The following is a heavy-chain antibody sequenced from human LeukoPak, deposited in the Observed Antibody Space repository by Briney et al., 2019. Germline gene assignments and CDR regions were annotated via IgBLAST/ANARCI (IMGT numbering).Heavy chain of an antibody. CDR1: GFTFSGHW. D-gene: IGHD3-16*01. CDR2: INPDGSGR. CDR3: ARDVQELFFS. J-gene: IGHJ5*02. Sequence: PGGSLRLSCAASGFTFSGHWMDWVRQAPGKGLVWVARINPDGSGRHYAGFVEGRFTISRDNAKNAVFLQMNSLRVEDTAVYYCARDVQELFFSWGQGTLVTVSS. V-gene: IGHV3-74*01.